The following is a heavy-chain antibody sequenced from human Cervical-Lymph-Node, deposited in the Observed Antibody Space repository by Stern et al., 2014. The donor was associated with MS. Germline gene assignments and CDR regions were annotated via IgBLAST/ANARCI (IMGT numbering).Heavy chain of an antibody. J-gene: IGHJ4*02. Sequence: DQLVESGGGVVQPGRSLRLSCAASGFTFSSYGMHWVRQAPGKGLEWVAVIWYDGRNKYYADSVKGRFTISRDNSKNTLYLQMNSLRAEDTAVYYCARDTWIQRRYGYNFFHYFDYWGQGTLVTVSS. V-gene: IGHV3-33*01. D-gene: IGHD5-18*01. CDR1: GFTFSSYG. CDR2: IWYDGRNK. CDR3: ARDTWIQRRYGYNFFHYFDY.